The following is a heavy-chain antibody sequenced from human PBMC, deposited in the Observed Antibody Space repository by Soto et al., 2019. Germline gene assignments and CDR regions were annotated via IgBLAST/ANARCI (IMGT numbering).Heavy chain of an antibody. Sequence: QGQLVESGGGVVQPGRSLRLSCAASGFTFTSHAMHWVRQTPGKGLEWVAAISYDEIDKKYASSVKGRFTVSRDNVKKSLFQKMNSRRPEDLFFYYCEKVGESHLQDTSFNNALDVWGQGTPVTFPS. V-gene: IGHV3-30*18. D-gene: IGHD3-16*01. CDR3: EKVGESHLQDTSFNNALDV. CDR1: GFTFTSHA. CDR2: ISYDEIDK. J-gene: IGHJ6*02.